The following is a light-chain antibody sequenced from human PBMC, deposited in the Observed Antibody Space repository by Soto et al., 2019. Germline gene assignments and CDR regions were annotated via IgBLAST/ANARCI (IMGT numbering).Light chain of an antibody. J-gene: IGKJ3*01. CDR1: KVIRNF. CDR3: QKYSSVPV. Sequence: DIQMTQSPTSLSASVGDGITITCRPSKVIRNFVAWYQQKPGKAPKLLIYAASTLQSGVPSRFSGSGSGTDFTLTITSLQPEDVATYSCQKYSSVPVFGPGTKVEIK. V-gene: IGKV1-27*01. CDR2: AAS.